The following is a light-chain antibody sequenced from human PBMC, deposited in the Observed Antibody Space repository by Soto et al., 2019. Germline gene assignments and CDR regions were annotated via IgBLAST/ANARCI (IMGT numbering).Light chain of an antibody. CDR2: DVS. CDR1: QGATTN. Sequence: EILMTQSPATLSVYPGERATLSCRAGQGATTNFAWYKQKPGPAPRILIYDVSIRASGVPARVSGAGSETEFTLTINGLKSEDFAVYFCQQYKNWPFSFGQGTRLEIK. J-gene: IGKJ5*01. CDR3: QQYKNWPFS. V-gene: IGKV3-15*01.